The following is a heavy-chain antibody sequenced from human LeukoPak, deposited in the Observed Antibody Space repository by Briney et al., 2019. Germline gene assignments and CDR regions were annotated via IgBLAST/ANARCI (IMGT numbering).Heavy chain of an antibody. CDR2: IIPILGIA. D-gene: IGHD6-19*01. CDR3: ARGYKPAYSTGWSIFDY. V-gene: IGHV1-69*04. J-gene: IGHJ4*02. CDR1: GGTFSNYA. Sequence: SVKVSCKASGGTFSNYAISWVRQAPGQGLEWMGRIIPILGIANYAQKFQGRVTITADKSTSTAYMELSSLRSEDTAVYYCARGYKPAYSTGWSIFDYWGQGTLVTVSS.